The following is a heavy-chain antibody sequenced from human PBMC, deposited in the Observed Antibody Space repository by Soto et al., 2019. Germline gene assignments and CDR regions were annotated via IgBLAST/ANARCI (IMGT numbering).Heavy chain of an antibody. V-gene: IGHV1-2*02. Sequence: ASVKVSCKASGYTFTGYYMHWVRQAPGQGLEWMGWINPNSGGTNYAQKFQGRVTMTRDTSISTAYMELSRLRSDDTAVYYCASYHGGDDDFWSGYPTHAFDIWSQGTMVTVSS. CDR3: ASYHGGDDDFWSGYPTHAFDI. J-gene: IGHJ3*02. D-gene: IGHD3-3*01. CDR2: INPNSGGT. CDR1: GYTFTGYY.